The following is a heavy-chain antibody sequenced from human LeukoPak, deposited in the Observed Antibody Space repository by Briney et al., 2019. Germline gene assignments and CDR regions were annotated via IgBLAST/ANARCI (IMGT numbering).Heavy chain of an antibody. D-gene: IGHD1-26*01. CDR2: IKEDGSQK. J-gene: IGHJ3*01. CDR3: ARIISGIYYGDAFDV. CDR1: GFTFRSYW. Sequence: GGSLRLSCAASGFTFRSYWMTWVRQAPGRALEWGANIKEDGSQKYYVDSVQGRFTISRDNAKNSLYLHMDSLRAEDRAVYYCARIISGIYYGDAFDVWGQGTIVTVSS. V-gene: IGHV3-7*01.